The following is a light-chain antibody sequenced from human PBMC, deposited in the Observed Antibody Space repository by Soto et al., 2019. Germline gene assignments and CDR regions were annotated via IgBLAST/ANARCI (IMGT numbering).Light chain of an antibody. CDR3: QQYGSSPLST. CDR2: GAS. CDR1: QSVSSSY. Sequence: EIVLTQSPGTLSLSPGERATLSCRASQSVSSSYVAWYQQKPGQAPRRLIYGASSRATGIPDRFSGSGSGTDFTLTISRLAPEDFAVYYCQQYGSSPLSTFGQGTKLEIK. V-gene: IGKV3-20*01. J-gene: IGKJ2*01.